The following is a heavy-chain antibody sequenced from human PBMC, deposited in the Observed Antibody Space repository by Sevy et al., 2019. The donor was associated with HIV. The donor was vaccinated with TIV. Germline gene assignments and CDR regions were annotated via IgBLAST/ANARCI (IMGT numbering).Heavy chain of an antibody. Sequence: GGSLRLSCAASGFTFSNAWMSWVRQAPGKGLEWVGRIKSKTDGGTTDYASPVKGRLTISREDSKNTLYLQMNSLKTDDTALYYCTTDSYDFWSGYFSNPDAFDIWGQGTMVTVSS. CDR3: TTDSYDFWSGYFSNPDAFDI. V-gene: IGHV3-15*01. D-gene: IGHD3-3*01. CDR1: GFTFSNAW. CDR2: IKSKTDGGTT. J-gene: IGHJ3*02.